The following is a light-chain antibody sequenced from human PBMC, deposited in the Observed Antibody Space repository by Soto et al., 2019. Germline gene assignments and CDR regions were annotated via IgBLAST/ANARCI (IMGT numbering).Light chain of an antibody. CDR2: GAS. J-gene: IGKJ3*01. V-gene: IGKV3-15*01. CDR1: QSVSSD. Sequence: EVVMTQSQATLSLSPGERATLSCRASQSVSSDLAWYQQKPGQAPRLLIYGASTRATDIPARFSGGGSGTEFTLTISSLQSEDFAIYNCQQYNDWPPITVGPGTRVDFK. CDR3: QQYNDWPPIT.